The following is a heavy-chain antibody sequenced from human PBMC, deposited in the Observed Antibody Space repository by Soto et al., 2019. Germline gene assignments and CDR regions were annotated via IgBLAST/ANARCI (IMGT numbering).Heavy chain of an antibody. V-gene: IGHV4-30-4*01. Sequence: SETLSLTCTVSGGSISSGDYYWSWIRQPPGKGLEWIGYIYYSGSTYYNPTLKSRVTISVDTSKNQFSLKLSSVTAADTAVYYCARGSITMIVTPWGFDYWGQGSLVTVS. D-gene: IGHD3-22*01. CDR3: ARGSITMIVTPWGFDY. J-gene: IGHJ4*02. CDR2: IYYSGST. CDR1: GGSISSGDYY.